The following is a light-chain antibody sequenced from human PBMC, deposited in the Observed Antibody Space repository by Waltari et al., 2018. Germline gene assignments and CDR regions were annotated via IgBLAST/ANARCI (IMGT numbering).Light chain of an antibody. CDR1: QTILYNSNNKNY. CDR3: QQYFTTLT. J-gene: IGKJ4*01. Sequence: DIVMTQSPDSLAVSLGERASINCTSSQTILYNSNNKNYLAWYQQKPGQPPKLLIYWASTRQSGVPDRFSGSGSGTDFTLTISSLQAGDVAVYYCQQYFTTLTFGGGTKVENK. CDR2: WAS. V-gene: IGKV4-1*01.